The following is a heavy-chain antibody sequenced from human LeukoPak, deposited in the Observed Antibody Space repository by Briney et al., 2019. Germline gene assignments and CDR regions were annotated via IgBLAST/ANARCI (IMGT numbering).Heavy chain of an antibody. CDR1: GFTFSNAW. Sequence: PGGSLRLSCAASGFTFSNAWMSWVRRAPGRGLEWVGRIKSKTDGGTTDYAAPVKGRFTISRDDSKNTLSLQMNSLRAEDTAVYSCARDRGSYGMDVWGQGTTVTVSS. CDR2: IKSKTDGGTT. J-gene: IGHJ6*02. CDR3: ARDRGSYGMDV. D-gene: IGHD5-12*01. V-gene: IGHV3-15*05.